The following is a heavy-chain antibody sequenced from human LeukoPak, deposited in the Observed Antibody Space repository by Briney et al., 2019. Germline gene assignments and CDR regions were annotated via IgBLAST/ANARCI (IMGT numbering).Heavy chain of an antibody. V-gene: IGHV5-51*01. D-gene: IGHD4-17*01. CDR2: IYPGDSDT. CDR1: GYSFTSYW. CDR3: ARGLSHPGLHGDIYYFDY. J-gene: IGHJ4*02. Sequence: GESLKISCKGSGYSFTSYWIGWVRQMPGKGLEWMGIIYPGDSDTRYSPSFQGQVTVSADKSISTAYLQWSSLKASDTAMYYCARGLSHPGLHGDIYYFDYWGQGTLVTVSS.